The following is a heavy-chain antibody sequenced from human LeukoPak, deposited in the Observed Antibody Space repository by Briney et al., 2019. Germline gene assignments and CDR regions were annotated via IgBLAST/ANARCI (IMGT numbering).Heavy chain of an antibody. CDR3: AKDLRYYDSSGN. V-gene: IGHV3-23*01. Sequence: GGSLRLSCAASGFTFSTYAMNWVRQAPGKGLEWVSSITGSGSSTYYADSVKGRFTISRDNSKNTLYLQMNSLRAEDTAVYYCAKDLRYYDSSGNWGQGTLVTVSS. CDR1: GFTFSTYA. CDR2: ITGSGSST. J-gene: IGHJ4*02. D-gene: IGHD3-22*01.